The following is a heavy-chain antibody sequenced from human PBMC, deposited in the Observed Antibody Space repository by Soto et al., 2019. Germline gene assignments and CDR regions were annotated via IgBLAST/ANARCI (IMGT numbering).Heavy chain of an antibody. J-gene: IGHJ6*02. CDR1: GFTFSSDD. CDR3: VRDPAGHGMDV. V-gene: IGHV3-13*01. Sequence: GGSLRLSCAASGFTFSSDDMQWVLQVTGKGLEWVSSIGKGGDTYYAGSVKGRFTISRENAKNSLYLQMSSLRAGDTAVYYCVRDPAGHGMDVWGQGTTVTVSS. CDR2: IGKGGDT. D-gene: IGHD3-10*01.